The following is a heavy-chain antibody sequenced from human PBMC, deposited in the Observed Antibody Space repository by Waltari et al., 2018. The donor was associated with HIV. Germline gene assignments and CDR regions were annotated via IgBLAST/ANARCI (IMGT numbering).Heavy chain of an antibody. CDR2: ISSTSSTT. Sequence: EVQLVESGGGLVQPGGSLRLSCAASGFTFNTYSMNWVRQAPGKGLGWVSYISSTSSTTYYADSVKGRFTISRDNAKNSLYLQMNSLRAEDTAVYYCARPAGGYNWFDPWGQGTLVTVSS. CDR1: GFTFNTYS. D-gene: IGHD3-10*01. CDR3: ARPAGGYNWFDP. J-gene: IGHJ5*02. V-gene: IGHV3-48*04.